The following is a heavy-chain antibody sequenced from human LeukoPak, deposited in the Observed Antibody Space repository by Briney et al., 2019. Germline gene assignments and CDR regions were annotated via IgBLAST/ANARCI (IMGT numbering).Heavy chain of an antibody. D-gene: IGHD3-22*01. CDR3: AKDRFGVVADYPDY. J-gene: IGHJ4*02. V-gene: IGHV3-53*01. CDR2: IYRSGGT. CDR1: GFTVSNNY. Sequence: PGGSLRLSCAASGFTVSNNYMMWVRQAPGKGLEWVSDIYRSGGTNYADSVKGRFTISRDNSKNTLYLQMNSLRVEDTAVYYCAKDRFGVVADYPDYWGQGTLVTVSS.